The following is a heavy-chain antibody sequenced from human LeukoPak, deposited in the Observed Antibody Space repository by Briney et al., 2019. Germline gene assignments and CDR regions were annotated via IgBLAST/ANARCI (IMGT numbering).Heavy chain of an antibody. CDR2: IWSDGSNK. Sequence: PGRSLRLSCAASGFTFSTYGMHWVRQAPGKGLEWVAVIWSDGSNKYYADSVKGRFTISRDNSKNTLYLQMNSLRAEDTAVYYCARRRYSVYVFDYWGQGTLVTVSP. V-gene: IGHV3-33*01. J-gene: IGHJ4*02. CDR3: ARRRYSVYVFDY. D-gene: IGHD5/OR15-5a*01. CDR1: GFTFSTYG.